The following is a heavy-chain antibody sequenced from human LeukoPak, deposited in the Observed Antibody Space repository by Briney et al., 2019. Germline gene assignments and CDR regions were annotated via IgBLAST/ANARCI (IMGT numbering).Heavy chain of an antibody. Sequence: PGGSLRLSCAASGFTFSSYAVSWVRQAPGKGLEWVSAISGSGGSTYYADSVKGRFTISRDNSKNTLYLQMNSLRAEDTAVYHCAKGTGAGSGYYYYYYYMDVWGKGTTVTVSS. J-gene: IGHJ6*03. CDR2: ISGSGGST. CDR3: AKGTGAGSGYYYYYYYMDV. D-gene: IGHD3-22*01. CDR1: GFTFSSYA. V-gene: IGHV3-23*01.